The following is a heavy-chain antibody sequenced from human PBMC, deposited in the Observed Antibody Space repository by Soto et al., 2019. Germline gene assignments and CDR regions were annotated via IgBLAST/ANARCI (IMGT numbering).Heavy chain of an antibody. J-gene: IGHJ4*02. CDR1: GFTFTNAW. CDR3: STDQLEVAGTPYYFDN. Sequence: PGGSLRLSCAASGFTFTNAWLSWVRQAPGKGLEWVGRIGSKSDGETIDYAASVRGRFIISRDDSKSTLYLQMNGLKTEDADVYYCSTDQLEVAGTPYYFDNWGQGALVTVSS. CDR2: IGSKSDGETI. D-gene: IGHD6-19*01. V-gene: IGHV3-15*04.